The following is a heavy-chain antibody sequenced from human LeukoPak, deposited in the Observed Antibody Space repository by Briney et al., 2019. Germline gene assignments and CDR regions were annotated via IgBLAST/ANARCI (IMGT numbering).Heavy chain of an antibody. CDR1: GFTVSSSY. D-gene: IGHD1-26*01. CDR3: SKNSPEYRGKGFEY. J-gene: IGHJ4*02. Sequence: PGGSLRLSCAASGFTVSSSYMSWVRQAPGKGLEWVSVIYSGGSTYYADSVKGRFTISRDNSKNSLYLQMNSLRAEDTAIYYCSKNSPEYRGKGFEYWGQGTLVTVSS. V-gene: IGHV3-53*01. CDR2: IYSGGST.